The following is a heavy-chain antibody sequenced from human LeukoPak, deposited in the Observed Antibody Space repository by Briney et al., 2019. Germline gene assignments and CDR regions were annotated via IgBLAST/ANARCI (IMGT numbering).Heavy chain of an antibody. V-gene: IGHV3-23*01. CDR1: GLTFSGHA. CDR2: ISGSGDST. CDR3: AKHYTTAVKYYFDY. D-gene: IGHD1-1*01. J-gene: IGHJ4*02. Sequence: GGSLRLSCAASGLTFSGHAMSWVRQGPGKGLEWVSGISGSGDSTYYADSVKGRFTISRDNSKNTLYLQMNSLRAEDTAVYYCAKHYTTAVKYYFDYWGQGTLVTVSS.